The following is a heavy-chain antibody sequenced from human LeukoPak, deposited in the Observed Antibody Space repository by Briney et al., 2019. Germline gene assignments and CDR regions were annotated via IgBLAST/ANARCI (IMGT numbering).Heavy chain of an antibody. CDR1: GFTFSSYD. J-gene: IGHJ6*02. CDR2: IGTAGDT. CDR3: AREPVDTAMAGPYYYYYYGMDV. Sequence: GGSLRLSCAASGFTFSSYDMHWVRQATGKGLEWVSAIGTAGDTYYPGSVKGRFTISRENAKNSLYLQMNSLRAGDTAVYYCAREPVDTAMAGPYYYYYYGMDVWGQGTTVTVSS. D-gene: IGHD5-18*01. V-gene: IGHV3-13*01.